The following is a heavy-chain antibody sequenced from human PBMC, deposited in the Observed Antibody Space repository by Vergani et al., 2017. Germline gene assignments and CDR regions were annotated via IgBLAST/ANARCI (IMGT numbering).Heavy chain of an antibody. Sequence: EVQLLESGGGLVQPGGSLRLSCAASGFTFSSYAMSWVRQAPGKGLEWVSAISGSGGSTYYADSVKGRFTISRDNSKNTLYLQMNSLRAEDTAVYYCAKSGVGAYCGGDCYDVAAFDIWGQGTMVTVSS. CDR3: AKSGVGAYCGGDCYDVAAFDI. J-gene: IGHJ3*02. V-gene: IGHV3-23*01. CDR1: GFTFSSYA. CDR2: ISGSGGST. D-gene: IGHD2-21*02.